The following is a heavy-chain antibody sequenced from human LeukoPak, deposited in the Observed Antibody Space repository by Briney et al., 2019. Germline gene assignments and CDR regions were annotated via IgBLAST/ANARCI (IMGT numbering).Heavy chain of an antibody. CDR1: GYTFTSYY. V-gene: IGHV1-46*01. Sequence: ASVKVSCKASGYTFTSYYMHWVRQAPGQGLEWMGIINPSGGSTSYAQKFQGRVTMTRNTSISTAYMELSSLRSEDTAVYYCARDVPYCGGDCHDAFDIWGQGTMVTVSS. J-gene: IGHJ3*02. D-gene: IGHD2-21*02. CDR2: INPSGGST. CDR3: ARDVPYCGGDCHDAFDI.